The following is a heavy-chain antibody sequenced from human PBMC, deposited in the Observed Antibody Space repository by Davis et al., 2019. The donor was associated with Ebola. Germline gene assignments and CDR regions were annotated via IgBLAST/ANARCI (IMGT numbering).Heavy chain of an antibody. CDR3: ARALGYTGYRPEY. J-gene: IGHJ4*02. D-gene: IGHD5-12*01. Sequence: AASVKVSCKASGYTFTSYYMHWVRQAPGQGLEWMGVINPNDDTTYCPQKFQGRVSMTRDTSTSTVYMEVRSLRSEDTAVYYCARALGYTGYRPEYWGQGTLVTVSS. CDR1: GYTFTSYY. CDR2: INPNDDTT. V-gene: IGHV1-46*01.